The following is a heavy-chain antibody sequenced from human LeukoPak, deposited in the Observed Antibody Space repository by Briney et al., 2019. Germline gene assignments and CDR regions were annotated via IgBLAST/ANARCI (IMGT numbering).Heavy chain of an antibody. CDR1: GFTFGDYG. J-gene: IGHJ6*02. V-gene: IGHV3-20*01. D-gene: IGHD3-3*01. CDR3: ARRLRFLVGGYGMDV. CDR2: INWNGGST. Sequence: GGSLRLSCTASGFTFGDYGMSWVRQAPGKGLEWVSGINWNGGSTGYADSVKGRFTISRDNAKNSLYLQMNSLRAEDTALYHCARRLRFLVGGYGMDVWGQGTTVTVSS.